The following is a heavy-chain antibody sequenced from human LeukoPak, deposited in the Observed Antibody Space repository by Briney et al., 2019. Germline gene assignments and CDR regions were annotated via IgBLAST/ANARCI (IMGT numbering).Heavy chain of an antibody. CDR2: IIPIFGTA. V-gene: IGHV1-69*05. J-gene: IGHJ2*01. D-gene: IGHD4-23*01. CDR1: GYTFTSYG. CDR3: ARTLTTVVTFSPDYWYFDL. Sequence: SVKVSCKASGYTFTSYGISWVRQAPGQGLEWMGGIIPIFGTANYAQKFQGRVTITTDESTSTAYMELSSLRSEDTAVYYCARTLTTVVTFSPDYWYFDLWGRGTLVTVSS.